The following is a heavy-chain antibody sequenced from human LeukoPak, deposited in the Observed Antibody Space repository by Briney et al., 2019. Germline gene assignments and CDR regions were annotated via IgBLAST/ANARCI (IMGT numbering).Heavy chain of an antibody. J-gene: IGHJ4*02. D-gene: IGHD2-15*01. V-gene: IGHV1-18*01. CDR1: GYTFTSYP. Sequence: ASVKVSCKASGYTFTSYPISWVRQAPGQGLEWMGWITTYNGNTNYAQKLQGRVTMTTDTSTSTAYMDLRGLRSDDTAVYYCARVVVPATAPYFDYWGQGTLVTVSS. CDR3: ARVVVPATAPYFDY. CDR2: ITTYNGNT.